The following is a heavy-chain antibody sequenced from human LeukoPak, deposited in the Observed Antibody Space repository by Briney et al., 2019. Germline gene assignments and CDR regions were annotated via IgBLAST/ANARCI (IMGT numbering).Heavy chain of an antibody. V-gene: IGHV4-34*01. CDR1: GGSFSGYY. J-gene: IGHJ4*02. CDR2: INHSGGT. Sequence: SETLSLTCAVRGGSFSGYYWSWIRQPPGKGLEWIGEINHSGGTNYNPSLKSRVTISVDTSKNQFSLKLSSVTAADTAVYYCASRSSVTPPGYWGQGTLVTVSS. CDR3: ASRSSVTPPGY. D-gene: IGHD4-17*01.